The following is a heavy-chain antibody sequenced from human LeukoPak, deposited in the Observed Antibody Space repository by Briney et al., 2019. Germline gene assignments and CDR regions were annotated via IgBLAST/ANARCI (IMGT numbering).Heavy chain of an antibody. J-gene: IGHJ4*02. CDR1: GFTFSSYW. V-gene: IGHV3-7*01. CDR3: ARHRGYSYGYRDY. Sequence: PGGSLRPSCAASGFTFSSYWMSWVRQAPGKGLEWVANINQDGSEKYYVDSVKGRFTMSRDNAKNSLYLQMNSLRAEDTAAYYCARHRGYSYGYRDYWGQGTLVTVSS. CDR2: INQDGSEK. D-gene: IGHD5-18*01.